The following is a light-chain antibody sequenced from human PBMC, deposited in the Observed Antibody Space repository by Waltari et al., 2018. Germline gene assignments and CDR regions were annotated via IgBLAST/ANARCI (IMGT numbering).Light chain of an antibody. CDR2: DKD. Sequence: SSELTQAPAVSVALGQPVRITCQGDHLRSYYVSWYQQKPGQAPMLFIYDKDNRPSGIPERFSGSSSGNIASLTITGAQAEDEADYYCNSRDTRGNHFVVFGGGTKLTVL. CDR1: HLRSYY. V-gene: IGLV3-19*01. CDR3: NSRDTRGNHFVV. J-gene: IGLJ2*01.